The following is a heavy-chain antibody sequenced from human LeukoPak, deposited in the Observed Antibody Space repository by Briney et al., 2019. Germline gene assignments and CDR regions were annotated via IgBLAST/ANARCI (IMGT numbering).Heavy chain of an antibody. CDR2: ISGSGGST. D-gene: IGHD2-15*01. V-gene: IGHV3-23*01. CDR1: GFTFSSYA. Sequence: GGSLRLSCAASGFTFSSYAMSWVRQAPGKGLEWVSAISGSGGSTYYADSVKGRFTISRDNSKNTLYLQMNSLRAEDTAVYYCARCIVGSCYSEAGGGFDYWGQGTLVTVSS. CDR3: ARCIVGSCYSEAGGGFDY. J-gene: IGHJ4*02.